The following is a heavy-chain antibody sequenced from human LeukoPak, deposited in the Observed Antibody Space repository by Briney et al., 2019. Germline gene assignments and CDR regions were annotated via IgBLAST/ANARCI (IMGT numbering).Heavy chain of an antibody. CDR3: ARGSYYYGSGTCLDY. Sequence: PSETLSLTCAMHSESSGGDDWTWIRQSPGKGLEWIGEIYHSGSTNYNPSLKSRVTISVDKSKNQFSLKLSSVTAADTAVYYCARGSYYYGSGTCLDYWGQGTLVTVSS. CDR1: SESSGGDD. V-gene: IGHV4-34*01. D-gene: IGHD3-10*01. CDR2: IYHSGST. J-gene: IGHJ4*02.